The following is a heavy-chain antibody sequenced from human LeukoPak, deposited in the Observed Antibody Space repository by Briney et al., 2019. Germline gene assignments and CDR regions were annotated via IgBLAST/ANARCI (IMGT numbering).Heavy chain of an antibody. CDR1: GFTFSSYS. CDR3: AKTPTYYGPFDY. V-gene: IGHV3-23*01. D-gene: IGHD2/OR15-2a*01. CDR2: ISGSGGST. Sequence: GGSLRLSCAASGFTFSSYSMNWVRQAPGKGLEWVSAISGSGGSTYYADSVKGRFTISRDNSKNTLYLQMNSLRAEDTAVYYCAKTPTYYGPFDYWGQGTLVTVSS. J-gene: IGHJ4*02.